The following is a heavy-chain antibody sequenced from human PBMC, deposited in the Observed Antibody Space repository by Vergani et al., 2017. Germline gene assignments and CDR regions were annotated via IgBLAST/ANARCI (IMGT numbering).Heavy chain of an antibody. V-gene: IGHV4-39*01. CDR1: GGSISSSSYY. CDR2: IYYSGST. CDR3: ARRPYSADYDSSGYYY. D-gene: IGHD3-22*01. J-gene: IGHJ4*02. Sequence: QLQLQESGPGLVKPSETLSLTCTVSGGSISSSSYYWGWIRQPPGKGLEWIGSIYYSGSTYYNPSLKSRVTISGDTSKNQFSLKLSSVTAADTAVYYCARRPYSADYDSSGYYYWGQGTLVTVSS.